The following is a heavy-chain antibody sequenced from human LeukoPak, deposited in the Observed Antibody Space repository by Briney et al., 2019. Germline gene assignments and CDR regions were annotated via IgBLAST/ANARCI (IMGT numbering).Heavy chain of an antibody. D-gene: IGHD6-25*01. CDR3: ATNSAYGSYLDS. V-gene: IGHV3-30*02. CDR1: GFNFRGYG. Sequence: GGSLRLSCETSGFNFRGYGLHWARQTPGKGLQWLAFMEHDGTIKYFSDSVEGRFTISGDNSQNTLFLQLNSLRTEDTAVYYCATNSAYGSYLDSWGQGTLVTVSS. CDR2: MEHDGTIK. J-gene: IGHJ4*02.